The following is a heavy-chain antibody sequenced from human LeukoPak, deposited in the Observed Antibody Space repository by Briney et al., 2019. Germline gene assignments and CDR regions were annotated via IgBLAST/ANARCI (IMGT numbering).Heavy chain of an antibody. Sequence: SETLSLTCTVSGGSISSYYWSWIRRPPGKGLEWIGYIYYSGSTNYNPSLKSRVTISVDTSKNQFSLKLSSVTAADTAVYYCARVLGGATHYLDYWGQGTLVTVSS. J-gene: IGHJ4*02. CDR3: ARVLGGATHYLDY. D-gene: IGHD1-26*01. CDR1: GGSISSYY. CDR2: IYYSGST. V-gene: IGHV4-59*01.